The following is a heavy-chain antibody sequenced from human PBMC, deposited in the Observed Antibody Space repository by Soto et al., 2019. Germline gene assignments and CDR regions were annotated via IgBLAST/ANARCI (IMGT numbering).Heavy chain of an antibody. CDR3: AKDLLIGSSGYYYFDY. CDR2: ISGSGGST. D-gene: IGHD3-22*01. J-gene: IGHJ4*02. CDR1: GFTFSSYA. Sequence: GGSLRLSCAASGFTFSSYAMSWVRQAPGKGLGWVSAISGSGGSTYYADSVKGRFTISRDNSKDTLYLQMNSLRAEDTAVYYCAKDLLIGSSGYYYFDYWGQGTLVTVSS. V-gene: IGHV3-23*01.